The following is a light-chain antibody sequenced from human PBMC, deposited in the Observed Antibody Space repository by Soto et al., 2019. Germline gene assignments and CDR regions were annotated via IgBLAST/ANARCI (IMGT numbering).Light chain of an antibody. CDR1: QSVTSTY. Sequence: EIVLTQSPGTLSLSPGERATFSCRASQSVTSTYFAWYQQKPGQAPRLLVYAASSRATGIPDRFGGSGSGTDFTLTISRLEPEDFAVYYCQHYGASPYTFGQGTKLEIK. CDR3: QHYGASPYT. V-gene: IGKV3-20*01. J-gene: IGKJ2*01. CDR2: AAS.